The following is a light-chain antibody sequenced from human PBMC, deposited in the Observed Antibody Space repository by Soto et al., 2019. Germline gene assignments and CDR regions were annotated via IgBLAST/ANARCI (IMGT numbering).Light chain of an antibody. CDR3: QQYGSSPWM. CDR2: GAS. CDR1: QSVSSN. Sequence: EIMMTHSPATLSVSPGERATLSCRASQSVSSNLAWYQQKPGQAPRLLIYGASSRATGIPDRFSGSGSGTDFTLTISRLEPEDFAVYYCQQYGSSPWMFGQGTKV. J-gene: IGKJ1*01. V-gene: IGKV3-20*01.